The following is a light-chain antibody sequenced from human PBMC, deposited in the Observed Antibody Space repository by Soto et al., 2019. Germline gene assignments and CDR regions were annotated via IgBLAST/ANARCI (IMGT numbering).Light chain of an antibody. CDR1: QSLLHITGETF. CDR2: EVS. V-gene: IGKV2D-29*02. Sequence: DAVMTQTPLSLSFAPGQPASISCKSSQSLLHITGETFLFWYLQKPGQSPQLLIYEVSTRVSGVPDRFSGSGSGTDSTLEISRVETDDVGIYYCMQSTQLPPTFGQGTRLGIE. J-gene: IGKJ5*01. CDR3: MQSTQLPPT.